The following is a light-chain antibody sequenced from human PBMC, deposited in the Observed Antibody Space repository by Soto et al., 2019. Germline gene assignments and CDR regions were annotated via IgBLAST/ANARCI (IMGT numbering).Light chain of an antibody. V-gene: IGLV2-14*03. Sequence: QSALTQPASVSGSPGQSITISCTGTNTDVGGYDFVSWYQQHPGKAPKLLIYDVSNRPSRISDRFSVSKSGNTASLTISGLQAEDEADYYCSSYATTINPYVFGTGTKVTVL. CDR1: NTDVGGYDF. J-gene: IGLJ1*01. CDR3: SSYATTINPYV. CDR2: DVS.